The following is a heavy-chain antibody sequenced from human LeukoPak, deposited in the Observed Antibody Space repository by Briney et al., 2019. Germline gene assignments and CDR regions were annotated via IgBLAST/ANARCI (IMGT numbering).Heavy chain of an antibody. V-gene: IGHV4-59*01. J-gene: IGHJ3*02. D-gene: IGHD3-22*01. Sequence: PSETLSLTCTVSGGSISSYYWSWIRQPPGKGLEWIGYIYYSGSTNYNPSLRSRVTISVDTSKNQFSLKLSSVTAADTAVYYCARDDTHYDSSGYYPRGAFDIWGQGTMVTVSS. CDR2: IYYSGST. CDR1: GGSISSYY. CDR3: ARDDTHYDSSGYYPRGAFDI.